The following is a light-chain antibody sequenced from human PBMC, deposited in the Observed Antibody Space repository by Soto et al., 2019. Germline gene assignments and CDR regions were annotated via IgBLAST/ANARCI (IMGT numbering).Light chain of an antibody. J-gene: IGKJ4*02. CDR1: QSVGSW. CDR3: QQYKSWCT. V-gene: IGKV1-5*01. CDR2: DAS. Sequence: DIEMTQSPSTLSASPGDRVIISCRASQSVGSWLSWYQQIPGKAPRFLIFDASRRATGVPARFSGSGSGTEFTHTISSLEPDDFAVYYCQQYKSWCTFGGGTKVEV.